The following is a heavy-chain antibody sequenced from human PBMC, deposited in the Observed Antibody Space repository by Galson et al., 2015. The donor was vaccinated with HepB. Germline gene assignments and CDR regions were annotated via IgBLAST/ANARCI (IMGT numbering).Heavy chain of an antibody. D-gene: IGHD6-13*01. V-gene: IGHV3-30*18. CDR2: ISYDGSNK. J-gene: IGHJ6*02. Sequence: SLRLSCAACGFTFSSYGMHWVRQAPGKGLGWVAVISYDGSNKYYADSVNGRFTISRDNSKNTLYLQMNSLRAEDTAVYYCAKGIGGSWYRVYYYYYGMDVWGQGTTVTVSS. CDR1: GFTFSSYG. CDR3: AKGIGGSWYRVYYYYYGMDV.